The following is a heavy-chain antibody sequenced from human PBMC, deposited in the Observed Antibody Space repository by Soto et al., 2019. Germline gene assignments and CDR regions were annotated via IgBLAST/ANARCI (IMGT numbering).Heavy chain of an antibody. CDR1: GGSISSSNW. D-gene: IGHD6-13*01. J-gene: IGHJ4*02. CDR2: IYHSGST. Sequence: QVQLQESGPGLVKPSGTLSLTCAVSGGSISSSNWWSWVRQPPGKGLEWIGEIYHSGSTNYNPSLKSRVTISVDQSTNQFSLKLSPVTAADTAVYYCARVPFRRAYSSSVYILDYWGQGTLVTVSS. CDR3: ARVPFRRAYSSSVYILDY. V-gene: IGHV4-4*02.